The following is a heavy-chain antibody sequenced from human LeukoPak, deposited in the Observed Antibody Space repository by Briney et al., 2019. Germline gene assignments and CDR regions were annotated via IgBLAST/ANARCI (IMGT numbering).Heavy chain of an antibody. V-gene: IGHV3-53*01. J-gene: IGHJ4*02. CDR3: AKDSIPYSSGWYFDY. CDR2: IYSGGST. Sequence: GGSLRLSCAASGFTVSSNYMSWVRQAPGKGLEWVSVIYSGGSTYYADSVKGRFTISRDNSKNTLYLQMNSLRAEDTAVYYCAKDSIPYSSGWYFDYWGQGTLVTVSS. D-gene: IGHD6-19*01. CDR1: GFTVSSNY.